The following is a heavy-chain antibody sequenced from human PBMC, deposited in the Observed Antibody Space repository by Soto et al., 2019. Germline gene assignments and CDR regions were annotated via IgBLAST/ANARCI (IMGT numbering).Heavy chain of an antibody. D-gene: IGHD6-13*01. Sequence: SETLSLTCAVHGGSFNDYYWSWVRQPPGKGLECIGEISHTGSTNNNPSLKSRVTISVDTSNNQFSLDLRSVTAADTAVYYCARVSSSWPYYFDDWGQGTRVTVAS. CDR2: ISHTGST. V-gene: IGHV4-34*01. CDR1: GGSFNDYY. J-gene: IGHJ4*02. CDR3: ARVSSSWPYYFDD.